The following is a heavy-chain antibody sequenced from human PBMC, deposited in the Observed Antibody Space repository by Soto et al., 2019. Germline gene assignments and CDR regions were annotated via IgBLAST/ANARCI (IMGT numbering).Heavy chain of an antibody. CDR2: INAGNGNT. CDR3: ARHYSSLNPYDY. CDR1: GYTYTSCA. J-gene: IGHJ4*02. V-gene: IGHV1-3*01. D-gene: IGHD6-13*01. Sequence: ASVEVSWEASGYTYTSCAMHWARQAPGQRLEWMGWINAGNGNTKYSQKFQGRVTITRDTSASTAYMELSSLRSEDTAVYYCARHYSSLNPYDYWGQGTLVTVSS.